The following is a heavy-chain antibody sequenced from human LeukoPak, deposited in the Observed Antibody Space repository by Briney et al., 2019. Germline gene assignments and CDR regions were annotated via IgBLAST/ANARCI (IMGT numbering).Heavy chain of an antibody. CDR3: ARALGSGYYSLNY. D-gene: IGHD3-22*01. V-gene: IGHV4-34*01. Sequence: TTSETLSPTCAVYGGSFSGYYWSWIRQPPGKGLEWIGEINHSGSTNYNPSLKSRVTISVDTSKNQFSLKLSSVTAADTAVYYCARALGSGYYSLNYWGQGTLVTVSS. CDR1: GGSFSGYY. CDR2: INHSGST. J-gene: IGHJ4*02.